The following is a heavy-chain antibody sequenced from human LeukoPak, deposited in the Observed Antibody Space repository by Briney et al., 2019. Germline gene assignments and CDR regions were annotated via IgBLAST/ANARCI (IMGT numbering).Heavy chain of an antibody. Sequence: GGSLRLSCEVSGFTFSDYAVSWVRQAPGKGVEWVSVISGSGHSTHYADSVKGRFTISRDNSKNTLYLQMQSLRAGDTAVYYCAKGRRVITTYYFDYWGQGTLVTVSS. CDR2: ISGSGHST. V-gene: IGHV3-23*01. CDR3: AKGRRVITTYYFDY. J-gene: IGHJ4*02. D-gene: IGHD3-22*01. CDR1: GFTFSDYA.